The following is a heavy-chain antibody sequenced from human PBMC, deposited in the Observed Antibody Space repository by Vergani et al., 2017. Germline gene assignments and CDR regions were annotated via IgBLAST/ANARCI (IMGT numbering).Heavy chain of an antibody. CDR2: ISYDGSNK. Sequence: QVQLVESGGGVVQPGRSLRLSCAASGFTFSSYGMHWVRQAPGKGLEWVAVISYDGSNKYYADSVKGRFTISRDNSKNTLYLQMNSLRAEDTAVYYCANSGAATSFPFDYWGQGTLVTVSS. V-gene: IGHV3-30*18. J-gene: IGHJ4*02. CDR3: ANSGAATSFPFDY. D-gene: IGHD2-15*01. CDR1: GFTFSSYG.